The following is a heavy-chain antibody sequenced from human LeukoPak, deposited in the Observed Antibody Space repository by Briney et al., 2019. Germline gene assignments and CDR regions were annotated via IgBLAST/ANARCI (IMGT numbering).Heavy chain of an antibody. J-gene: IGHJ4*02. D-gene: IGHD4-23*01. V-gene: IGHV4-59*01. Sequence: PSETLSLTCSVSGGFNTHYYWSWIRQPPGKGLEWIGYIYHSGSTNYNPSLNSRVTISVDTSKNQFSLKLSSVTAADTAVYYCARDRGGGNVFDYWGQGTLVTVSS. CDR1: GGFNTHYY. CDR2: IYHSGST. CDR3: ARDRGGGNVFDY.